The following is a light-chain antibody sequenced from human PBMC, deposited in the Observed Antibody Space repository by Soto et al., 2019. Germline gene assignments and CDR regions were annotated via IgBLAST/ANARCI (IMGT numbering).Light chain of an antibody. CDR1: QSINSRY. Sequence: DIVLTQSPGTLSLSPGERATLSCRASQSINSRYLAWYQQNPGQAPRLLIYAASSRATGIPDRFSGSGSGTDFTLTISRLEPEDFAVYYCQQFGSSPGFTFGPGTKVDIK. CDR3: QQFGSSPGFT. V-gene: IGKV3-20*01. CDR2: AAS. J-gene: IGKJ3*01.